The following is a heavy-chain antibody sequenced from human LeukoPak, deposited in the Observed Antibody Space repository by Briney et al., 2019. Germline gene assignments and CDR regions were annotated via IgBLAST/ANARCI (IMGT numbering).Heavy chain of an antibody. J-gene: IGHJ5*02. V-gene: IGHV4-38-2*02. Sequence: SETLSLTCTVSGFSISSGYYWGWIRQPPGKGLEWIGTFYHSGNTYYNPSLKSRVTISVDTSKNQFSLKLSSVTAADTAVYYCARGPGEGSSSWYSFGLGFDPWGQGTLVTVSS. CDR1: GFSISSGYY. CDR2: FYHSGNT. D-gene: IGHD6-13*01. CDR3: ARGPGEGSSSWYSFGLGFDP.